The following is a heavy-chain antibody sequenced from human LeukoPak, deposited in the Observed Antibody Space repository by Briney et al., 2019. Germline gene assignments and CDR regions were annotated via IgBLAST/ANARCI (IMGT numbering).Heavy chain of an antibody. CDR3: ATNIIPLRWELLRY. CDR1: GYTLTELS. D-gene: IGHD1-26*01. V-gene: IGHV1-24*01. J-gene: IGHJ4*02. Sequence: ASVKVSCKVSGYTLTELSMHWVRQAPGKGLEWMGGFDPEDGETIYAQKFQGRVTMTEDTSTDTAYMELSSLRSEDTAVYCCATNIIPLRWELLRYWGQGTLVTVSS. CDR2: FDPEDGET.